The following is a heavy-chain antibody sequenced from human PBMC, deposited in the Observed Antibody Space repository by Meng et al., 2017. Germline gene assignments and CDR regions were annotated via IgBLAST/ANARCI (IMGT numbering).Heavy chain of an antibody. D-gene: IGHD2-21*01. J-gene: IGHJ4*02. V-gene: IGHV1-46*01. CDR2: TNPSGGSP. Sequence: QVEVVQLGAEGKKPGASVTVSCQASGSTFTSDYMLWVRHAHGPGLEWMGITNPSGGSPRYAQNFQGRVIMITETYSSNVYMQLSSMRSDDTAVFYCASSTGWGDPVSDYWGQGTLVTVSS. CDR1: GSTFTSDY. CDR3: ASSTGWGDPVSDY.